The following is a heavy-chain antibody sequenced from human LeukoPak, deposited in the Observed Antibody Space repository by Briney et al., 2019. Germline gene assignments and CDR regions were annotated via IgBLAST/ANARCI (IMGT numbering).Heavy chain of an antibody. V-gene: IGHV1-18*01. J-gene: IGHJ4*02. CDR2: ISSYNANT. CDR3: VRDRYGDAGIGY. CDR1: GYTFNSYG. D-gene: IGHD4-17*01. Sequence: ASVKVSCKASGYTFNSYGLSWVRQAPGQGFEWMGWISSYNANTNYAQKLQGRVTMTTDTSTSTAYMELRSLRSDDTAVYYCVRDRYGDAGIGYWGQGTLVTVSS.